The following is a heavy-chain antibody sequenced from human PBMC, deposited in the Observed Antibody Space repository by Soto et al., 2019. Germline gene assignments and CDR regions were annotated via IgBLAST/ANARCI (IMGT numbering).Heavy chain of an antibody. CDR1: GFTFSGSA. Sequence: EVQLVESGGGLVQPGGSLKLSCAASGFTFSGSAMHWVRQASGKGLEWVGRIRSKANSYATAYAASVKGRFTISRDYSMDTANLQMNSLKTEDTAVYYCTGPGLGGHDYYGMDVWGQGTTVTVSS. V-gene: IGHV3-73*01. CDR2: IRSKANSYAT. CDR3: TGPGLGGHDYYGMDV. J-gene: IGHJ6*02.